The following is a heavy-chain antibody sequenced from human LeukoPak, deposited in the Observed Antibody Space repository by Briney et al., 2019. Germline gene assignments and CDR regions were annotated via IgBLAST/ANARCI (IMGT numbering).Heavy chain of an antibody. CDR2: INHSGST. D-gene: IGHD1-26*01. J-gene: IGHJ5*02. Sequence: SETLSLTCAVYGGSFSGYYWSWIRQPPGKGLEWIGEINHSGSTNYNPSLKSRVTISVDTSKNQFSLKLSSVTAADTAVYYCAKEAFKRGAAHANWFDPWGQGTLVTVSS. CDR1: GGSFSGYY. CDR3: AKEAFKRGAAHANWFDP. V-gene: IGHV4-34*01.